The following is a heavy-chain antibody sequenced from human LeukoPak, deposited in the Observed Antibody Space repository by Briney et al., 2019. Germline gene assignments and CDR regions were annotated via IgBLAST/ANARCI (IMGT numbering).Heavy chain of an antibody. J-gene: IGHJ6*02. CDR3: ARGLNPRYGSGRLDYYYGMDV. Sequence: ASVKVSCKASGYTFTSYAMHWVRQAPGQRLEWMGWISAYNGNTNYAQKLQGRVTMTTDTSTSTAYMELRSLRSDDTAVYYCARGLNPRYGSGRLDYYYGMDVWGQGTTVTVSS. D-gene: IGHD3-10*01. CDR2: ISAYNGNT. V-gene: IGHV1-18*01. CDR1: GYTFTSYA.